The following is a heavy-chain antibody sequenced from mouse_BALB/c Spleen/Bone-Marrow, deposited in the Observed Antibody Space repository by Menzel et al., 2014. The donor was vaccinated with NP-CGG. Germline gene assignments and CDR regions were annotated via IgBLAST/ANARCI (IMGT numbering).Heavy chain of an antibody. V-gene: IGHV14-3*02. CDR1: GFNIKDTY. CDR3: ASYDYGYYFDY. CDR2: IVPANGNT. Sequence: DVKLQESGAEPVKPGASVKLSCTTSGFNIKDTYMHWVKLRPEQGLEWIGRIVPANGNTKYAPKFQGKATIAADTSSNTAYLQLSSLTSEDTAVYFCASYDYGYYFDYWGQGTTLTVSS. D-gene: IGHD2-4*01. J-gene: IGHJ2*01.